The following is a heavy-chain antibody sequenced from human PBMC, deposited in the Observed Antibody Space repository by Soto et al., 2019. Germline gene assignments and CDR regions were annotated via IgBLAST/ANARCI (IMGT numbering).Heavy chain of an antibody. D-gene: IGHD3-22*01. V-gene: IGHV3-30*03. Sequence: LRLSCAASGFTFSSYGMHWVRQAPGKGLEWVAVISYDGSNKYYADSVKGRFTISRDNSKNTLYPQMNSLRAEDTAVYYCAVLPPTLQRDSSGYYDDAFDIWGQGTMVTVSS. CDR2: ISYDGSNK. CDR3: AVLPPTLQRDSSGYYDDAFDI. CDR1: GFTFSSYG. J-gene: IGHJ3*02.